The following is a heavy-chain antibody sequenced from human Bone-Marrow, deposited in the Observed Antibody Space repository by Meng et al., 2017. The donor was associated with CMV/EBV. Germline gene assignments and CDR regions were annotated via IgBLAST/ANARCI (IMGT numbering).Heavy chain of an antibody. J-gene: IGHJ3*02. D-gene: IGHD2-15*01. V-gene: IGHV1-2*02. Sequence: ASVKVSCKASGYTFTGYYMHWVRQAPGQGLEWMGWINPNSGGTNYAQKFQGRVTMNRDTSISTAYMELSRLRSDDTAVYYCARDLGYCSGGSCSGQDAFDIWGQGTMVTVSS. CDR2: INPNSGGT. CDR3: ARDLGYCSGGSCSGQDAFDI. CDR1: GYTFTGYY.